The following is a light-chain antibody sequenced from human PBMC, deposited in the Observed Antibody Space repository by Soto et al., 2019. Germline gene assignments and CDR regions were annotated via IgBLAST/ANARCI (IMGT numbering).Light chain of an antibody. CDR2: GAS. V-gene: IGKV3-20*01. CDR3: QFSRT. CDR1: QSVSSSY. J-gene: IGKJ1*01. Sequence: EIVLMQSPGTLSLSPGERATLSCRASQSVSSSYLAWYQQKPGQAPRLLIYGASSRATGIPDRFSGSGSGTDFSLTVSRLDPEDFAVYYCQFSRTFGQGTKVEIK.